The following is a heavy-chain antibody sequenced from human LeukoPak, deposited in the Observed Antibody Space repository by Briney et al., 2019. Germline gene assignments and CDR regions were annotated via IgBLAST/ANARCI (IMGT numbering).Heavy chain of an antibody. CDR1: GFTFTTYW. Sequence: GGSLRLSCAASGFTFTTYWMSWVRQAPGKGLEWVSAISGSGGSTYYADSVKGRFTISRDNSKNTMYLQMNSLRAEDTAVYYCATDSSPDYWGQGTLVTVSS. D-gene: IGHD6-13*01. J-gene: IGHJ4*02. V-gene: IGHV3-23*01. CDR3: ATDSSPDY. CDR2: ISGSGGST.